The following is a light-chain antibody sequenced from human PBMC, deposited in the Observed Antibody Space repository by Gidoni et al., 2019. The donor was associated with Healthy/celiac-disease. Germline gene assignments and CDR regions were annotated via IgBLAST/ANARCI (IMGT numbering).Light chain of an antibody. V-gene: IGLV3-19*01. CDR2: GKN. Sequence: SELPQDPAVSVALGQTVRITCPGDSLSSDYASGYQQKQGQAPVLVIYGKNNRPSVIPARCSGASSGNTASLTITGAQAEDEDDDYCNSRDSSASGVFGGGTKLTVL. J-gene: IGLJ3*02. CDR1: SLSSDY. CDR3: NSRDSSASGV.